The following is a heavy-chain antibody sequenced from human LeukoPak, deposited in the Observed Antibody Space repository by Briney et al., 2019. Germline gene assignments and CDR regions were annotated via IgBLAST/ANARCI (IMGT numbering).Heavy chain of an antibody. CDR1: GGSFSGYY. CDR2: INHSGST. V-gene: IGHV4-34*01. CDR3: ARGRIAARPGVPFYYYYGMDV. Sequence: SETLSLTCAVYGGSFSGYYWSWIRQPPGKGLEWIGEINHSGSTNYNPSLKSRVTISVDTSKNQFSLKLSSVTAADTAVYYCARGRIAARPGVPFYYYYGMDVWGQGTTVTVSS. J-gene: IGHJ6*02. D-gene: IGHD6-6*01.